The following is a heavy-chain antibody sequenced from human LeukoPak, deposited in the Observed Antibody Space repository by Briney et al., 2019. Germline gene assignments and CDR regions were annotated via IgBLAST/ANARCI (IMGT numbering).Heavy chain of an antibody. CDR3: ARDPPPRYYDSSPSGY. D-gene: IGHD3-22*01. CDR1: GGTFSSYA. Sequence: SVKVACKASGGTFSSYAISWVRQAPGQGLEWMGRIIPIFGTTNYAQKFQGRVTITTDESTSTAYMELSSLRSEDTAVYYCARDPPPRYYDSSPSGYWGQGTLVTASS. J-gene: IGHJ4*02. CDR2: IIPIFGTT. V-gene: IGHV1-69*05.